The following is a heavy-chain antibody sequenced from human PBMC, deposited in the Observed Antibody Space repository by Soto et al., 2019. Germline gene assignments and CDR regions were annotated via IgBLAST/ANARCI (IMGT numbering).Heavy chain of an antibody. CDR3: ARGTDGSGGYYYYYYGMDV. CDR2: IYRSGST. CDR1: VCSISSSNL. Sequence: PSETRSITCAVSVCSISSSNLWSWVRQPPGKGLECIVEIYRSGSTNYNPSLNSLVSISLHKSNNQFSLKLSSVTAADTAVYYCARGTDGSGGYYYYYYGMDVWGQGTTVTVSS. J-gene: IGHJ6*02. V-gene: IGHV4-4*02. D-gene: IGHD3-10*01.